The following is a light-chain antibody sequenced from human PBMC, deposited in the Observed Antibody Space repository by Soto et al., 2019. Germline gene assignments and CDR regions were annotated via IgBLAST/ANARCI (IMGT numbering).Light chain of an antibody. V-gene: IGKV3-15*01. J-gene: IGKJ1*01. CDR2: DAS. Sequence: EIVFTQSPGTLSLSPGERATLSCRASLSVRSSYLAWYQQRPGQPPRLLIYDASTRATGIPARFSGSGSGTEFTLTISSLQSEDFAVYYCQQYNNWWTFGQGTKVDTK. CDR3: QQYNNWWT. CDR1: LSVRSSY.